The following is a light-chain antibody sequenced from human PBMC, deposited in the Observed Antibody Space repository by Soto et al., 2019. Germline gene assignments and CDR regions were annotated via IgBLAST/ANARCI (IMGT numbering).Light chain of an antibody. CDR3: QQSYSSLYT. J-gene: IGKJ2*01. Sequence: DIQMTQSPSSLSASVGDRVTITCRASQSISSHLNWYQQKPGDAPKVLISAASSLQSGVPSTFSGSGSGTDFTLTISSLQPEDYATYYCQQSYSSLYTFGQWTKLEIK. CDR1: QSISSH. CDR2: AAS. V-gene: IGKV1-39*01.